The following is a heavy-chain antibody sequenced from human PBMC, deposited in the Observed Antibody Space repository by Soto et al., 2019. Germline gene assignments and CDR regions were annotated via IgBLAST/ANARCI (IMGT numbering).Heavy chain of an antibody. CDR3: ARRYGWLYFDY. Sequence: SETLSLTCNVSGGSISSYYWSWIRQPPGKGLEWIGYVYYSGSTNYNPSLKSRVTISIDTSKNQFSLKLSSVTAADTALYYCARRYGWLYFDYWGQGSLVTVS. J-gene: IGHJ4*02. D-gene: IGHD6-19*01. CDR2: VYYSGST. CDR1: GGSISSYY. V-gene: IGHV4-59*08.